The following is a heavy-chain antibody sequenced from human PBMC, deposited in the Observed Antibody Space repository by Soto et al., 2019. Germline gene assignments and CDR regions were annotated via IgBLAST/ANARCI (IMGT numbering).Heavy chain of an antibody. D-gene: IGHD1-1*01. CDR3: ARADRYAKWFDP. CDR2: IXXYXGXX. Sequence: ASVKVSCQASGYTFTSYGISLVRQAPGQGLXWMXXIXXYXGXXXYXXXLQGRVTMTRDTSTSTACVALRSLRSDDTAVYYCARADRYAKWFDPWGQGTRVTASS. V-gene: IGHV1-18*04. J-gene: IGHJ5*02. CDR1: GYTFTSYG.